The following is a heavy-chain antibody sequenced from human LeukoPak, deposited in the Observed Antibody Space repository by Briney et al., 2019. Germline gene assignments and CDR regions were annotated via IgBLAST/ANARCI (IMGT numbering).Heavy chain of an antibody. CDR2: IIPIFGTA. Sequence: GASVKVSCKASGGTFSSYAISWVRQAPGQGLEWMGGIIPIFGTANYAQKFQGRVTITTDESTSTAYMELSSLRSEDTAVYYCARPYCSSTSCYPWGDWFDPWGQGTLVTVSS. V-gene: IGHV1-69*05. J-gene: IGHJ5*02. CDR3: ARPYCSSTSCYPWGDWFDP. D-gene: IGHD2-2*01. CDR1: GGTFSSYA.